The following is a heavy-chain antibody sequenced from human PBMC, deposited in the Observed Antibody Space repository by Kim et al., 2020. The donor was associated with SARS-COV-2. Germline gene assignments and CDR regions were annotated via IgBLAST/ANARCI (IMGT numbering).Heavy chain of an antibody. D-gene: IGHD3-10*01. CDR1: GYTFTSYY. J-gene: IGHJ6*02. CDR3: ARDRSNDDGISLLWFGELPVYGMDV. CDR2: INPSGGST. V-gene: IGHV1-46*03. Sequence: ASVKVSCKASGYTFTSYYMPWVRQAPGQGLEWMGIINPSGGSTRYAQKFQGRVTMPRDTSTRTVSMELSSLRSEDTAVYYCARDRSNDDGISLLWFGELPVYGMDVWGQGTTVTVSS.